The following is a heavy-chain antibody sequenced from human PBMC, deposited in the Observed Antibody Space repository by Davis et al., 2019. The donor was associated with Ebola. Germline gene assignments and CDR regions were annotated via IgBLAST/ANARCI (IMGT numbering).Heavy chain of an antibody. J-gene: IGHJ4*02. D-gene: IGHD3-22*01. CDR1: GFTFSSYS. V-gene: IGHV3-30*03. CDR2: ISYDGNNK. Sequence: GGSLRLSCAASGFTFSSYSMNWVRQAPGKGLEWVALISYDGNNKYYADYADSVQGRLTISRDNSKNTLYLQMNSLRPEDTAVYYCARDQDPGTMIVVVTSPPYDYWGQGTLVTVSS. CDR3: ARDQDPGTMIVVVTSPPYDY.